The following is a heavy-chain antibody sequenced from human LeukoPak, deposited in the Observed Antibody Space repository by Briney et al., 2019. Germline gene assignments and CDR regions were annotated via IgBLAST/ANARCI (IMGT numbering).Heavy chain of an antibody. D-gene: IGHD3-10*01. CDR1: GGSFSGYY. V-gene: IGHV4-34*01. J-gene: IGHJ4*02. Sequence: TSETLSLTCAVYGGSFSGYYWSWIRQPPGKGLEWIGEINHSGSTNYNPSLKSRVTISVDTSKNQFSLKLSSVTAADTAVYYCARGGWFGELALDYWGQGSLVTVYS. CDR3: ARGGWFGELALDY. CDR2: INHSGST.